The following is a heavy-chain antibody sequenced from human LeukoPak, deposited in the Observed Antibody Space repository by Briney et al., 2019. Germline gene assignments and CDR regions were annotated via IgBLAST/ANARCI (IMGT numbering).Heavy chain of an antibody. Sequence: GGSLRLSCAASGFTFSSYAMSWVRQAPGKGPEWVSAISGSGGSTYYADSVKGRFTISRDNSKNTLYLQMNSLRAEDTATYYCARDIRNYYDSGAYGWFDPWGQGTLVPVSS. V-gene: IGHV3-23*01. J-gene: IGHJ5*02. CDR1: GFTFSSYA. CDR2: ISGSGGST. D-gene: IGHD3-10*01. CDR3: ARDIRNYYDSGAYGWFDP.